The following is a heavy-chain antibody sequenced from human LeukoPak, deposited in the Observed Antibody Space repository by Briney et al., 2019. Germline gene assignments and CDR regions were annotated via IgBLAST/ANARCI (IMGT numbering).Heavy chain of an antibody. J-gene: IGHJ4*02. Sequence: GASVKVSCKASGYTFTGYYMHWVRQAPGQGLEWMGWINPNSGGTNYAQKFQGRVTMTRDTSISTIYMELNSLTSDDTAVYYCARDSTPLDYWGQGTLLTVSS. CDR3: ARDSTPLDY. V-gene: IGHV1-2*02. CDR1: GYTFTGYY. CDR2: INPNSGGT.